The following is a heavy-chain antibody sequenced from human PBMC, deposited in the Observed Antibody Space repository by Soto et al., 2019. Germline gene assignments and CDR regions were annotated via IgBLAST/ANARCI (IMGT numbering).Heavy chain of an antibody. J-gene: IGHJ4*02. CDR1: GYSFSTYW. V-gene: IGHV5-51*01. CDR3: ARQDSSGWYSAVTY. CDR2: IYPGDSDT. D-gene: IGHD6-19*01. Sequence: PGESLKISCKGSGYSFSTYWIGWVRQMPGKGLEWMGIIYPGDSDTRYSPSFQGQVTISADKSISTAHLQWSSLKASDTATYYCARQDSSGWYSAVTYWGQGTLVTVSS.